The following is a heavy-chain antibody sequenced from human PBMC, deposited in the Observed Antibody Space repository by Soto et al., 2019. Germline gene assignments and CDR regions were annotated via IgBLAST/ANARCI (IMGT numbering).Heavy chain of an antibody. CDR2: ISSSSSTI. J-gene: IGHJ4*02. Sequence: EVQLVESGGGLVQPGGSLRLSCAASGFTFSSYSMNWVRQAPGKGLEWVSYISSSSSTIYYADSVKGRFTISRDNAKNSLYLQMNCLRDEDTAVYYCARTPYYGSGSSSDYWGQGTLVTVSS. V-gene: IGHV3-48*02. CDR3: ARTPYYGSGSSSDY. CDR1: GFTFSSYS. D-gene: IGHD3-10*01.